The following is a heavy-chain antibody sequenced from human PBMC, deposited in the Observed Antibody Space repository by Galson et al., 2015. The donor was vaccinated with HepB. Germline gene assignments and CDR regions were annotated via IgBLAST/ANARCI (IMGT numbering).Heavy chain of an antibody. Sequence: SLRLSCAASGFTFSSYAMSWVRQAPGKGLEWVSAISGSGGSTYYADSVKGRFTISRDNSKNTLYLQMNSLRAEDTAVYYCAKDKGYSSSWYGAKYYFDYWGQGTLVTVSS. J-gene: IGHJ4*02. V-gene: IGHV3-23*01. CDR1: GFTFSSYA. CDR3: AKDKGYSSSWYGAKYYFDY. D-gene: IGHD6-13*01. CDR2: ISGSGGST.